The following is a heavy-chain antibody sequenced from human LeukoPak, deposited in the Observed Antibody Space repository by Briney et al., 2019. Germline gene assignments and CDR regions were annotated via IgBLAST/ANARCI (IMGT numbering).Heavy chain of an antibody. J-gene: IGHJ3*02. D-gene: IGHD2-15*01. Sequence: SETPSLTCTVSGGSISSGGYYWSWIRQHPGKGLEWIGYIYYSGSTYYNPSLKSRVTISVDTSKNQFSLKLSSVTAADTAVYYCARGHRRGPSPDDAFDIWGQGTMVTVSS. CDR1: GGSISSGGYY. V-gene: IGHV4-31*03. CDR3: ARGHRRGPSPDDAFDI. CDR2: IYYSGST.